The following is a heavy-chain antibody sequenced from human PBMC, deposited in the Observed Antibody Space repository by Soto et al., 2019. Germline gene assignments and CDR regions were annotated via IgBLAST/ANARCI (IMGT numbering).Heavy chain of an antibody. V-gene: IGHV3-30-3*01. CDR2: ISYDGSNK. J-gene: IGHJ5*02. CDR1: GFTFSSYA. D-gene: IGHD3-9*01. CDR3: ARDGYDILTGHNWFDP. Sequence: GGSLRLSCAASGFTFSSYAMHWVRQALCKGLEWVAVISYDGSNKYYADSVKGRFTISRDNSKNTLYLQMNSLRAEDTAVYYCARDGYDILTGHNWFDPWGQGTLVTVSS.